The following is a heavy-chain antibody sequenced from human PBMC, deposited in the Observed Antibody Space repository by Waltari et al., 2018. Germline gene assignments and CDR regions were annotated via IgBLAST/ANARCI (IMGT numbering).Heavy chain of an antibody. J-gene: IGHJ4*02. Sequence: QVQLVQSGAEVKKPGASVKVSCKASGYTFTSYAMHWVRQASGQRLEWMGWINAGNGNTKYSQKFQGRVTITRDTSASTAYMELSSLRSEDTAVYYCAREEGIYDFWSGYHGYWGQGTLVIVSS. D-gene: IGHD3-3*01. CDR3: AREEGIYDFWSGYHGY. CDR2: INAGNGNT. V-gene: IGHV1-3*01. CDR1: GYTFTSYA.